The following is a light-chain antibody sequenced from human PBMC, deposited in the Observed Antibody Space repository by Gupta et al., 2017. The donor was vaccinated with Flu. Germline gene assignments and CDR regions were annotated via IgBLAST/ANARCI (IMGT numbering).Light chain of an antibody. CDR2: KAS. V-gene: IGKV2-30*01. CDR1: ESLVYSDVDSY. J-gene: IGKJ1*01. CDR3: MHSTRWPWT. Sequence: DAVMTQSPLSLTVTLGQPASISCRSSESLVYSDVDSYVSWFQQRPGQSPRRLIYKASNRDSGVPDRISGSGSGTEFTLRISRVEAEDVGVYYCMHSTRWPWTFGQGTKVEIK.